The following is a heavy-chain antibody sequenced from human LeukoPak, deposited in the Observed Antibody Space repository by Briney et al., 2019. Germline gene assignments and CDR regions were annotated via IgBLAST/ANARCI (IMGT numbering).Heavy chain of an antibody. V-gene: IGHV1-2*02. CDR1: GYTFTGYY. CDR2: INPNSGGT. Sequence: ASVKVSCKASGYTFTGYYMHWVRQAPGQGLEWMGWINPNSGGTNYAQKFQGRVTMTRDTSISTAYMELSRLRSDDTAVYYCARDDSSGFYCDIWGQGTLVTVSP. J-gene: IGHJ4*02. D-gene: IGHD3-22*01. CDR3: ARDDSSGFYCDI.